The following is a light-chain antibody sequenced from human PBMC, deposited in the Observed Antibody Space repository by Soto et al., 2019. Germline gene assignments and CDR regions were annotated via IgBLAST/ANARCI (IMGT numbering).Light chain of an antibody. V-gene: IGKV4-1*01. J-gene: IGKJ5*01. CDR3: QQYYSSVVT. CDR2: WAS. CDR1: QSILSSSNNKNS. Sequence: DIVMTQSPDYLAVSLGERATINCKSSQSILSSSNNKNSLAWFQQQPGQPPKLLIYWASTRESGVPDRFSGSGSGTDFTLTISSLQAEDVAVYYCQQYYSSVVTFGQGTRLEIK.